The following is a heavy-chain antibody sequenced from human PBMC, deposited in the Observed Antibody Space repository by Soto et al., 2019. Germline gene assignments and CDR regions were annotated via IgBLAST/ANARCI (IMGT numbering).Heavy chain of an antibody. CDR3: GRRYFGYESYDL. D-gene: IGHD3-9*01. V-gene: IGHV3-72*01. CDR2: IRNKANSYTT. J-gene: IGHJ4*02. CDR1: GFTFSDHY. Sequence: EVQLVESGGGLVQPGGSLRLSCEASGFTFSDHYMDWVRQAPGKGLEWVGRIRNKANSYTTEYAASVKGRFTISRDDSNNSLYLQMKSLKTEHTAVYYCGRRYFGYESYDLWGQGTLVTVSS.